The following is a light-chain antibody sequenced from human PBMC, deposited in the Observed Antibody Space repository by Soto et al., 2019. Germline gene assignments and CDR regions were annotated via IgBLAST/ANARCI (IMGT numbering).Light chain of an antibody. J-gene: IGKJ4*01. CDR1: QSIYNY. V-gene: IGKV1-39*01. CDR2: GAS. CDR3: QHSSRAPLS. Sequence: DIQMTQSPSSLSASVGDRVTITCRASQSIYNYLNWYQHKQGKAPKVLIYGASSLQSGVPSRFSGSGYGTDFTLTISSLQPEDSATYYCQHSSRAPLSFGGGTKVEI.